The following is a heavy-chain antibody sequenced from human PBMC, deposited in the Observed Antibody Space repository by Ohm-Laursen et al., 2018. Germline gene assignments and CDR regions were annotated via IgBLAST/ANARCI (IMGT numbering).Heavy chain of an antibody. CDR2: ISSASTTI. Sequence: SLRLSCAASGFTFSSYHINWVRQAPGKGLEWVSFISSASTTIYYADSVKGRFTISRDNAKNTVYMQMDSLRAEDRAVYYCARDRKNGDSGYGMDVWGHGTTVTVSS. D-gene: IGHD4-17*01. J-gene: IGHJ6*02. CDR3: ARDRKNGDSGYGMDV. V-gene: IGHV3-48*01. CDR1: GFTFSSYH.